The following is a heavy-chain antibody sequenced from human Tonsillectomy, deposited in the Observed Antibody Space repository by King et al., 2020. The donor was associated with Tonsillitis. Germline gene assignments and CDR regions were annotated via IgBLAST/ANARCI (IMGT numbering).Heavy chain of an antibody. V-gene: IGHV1-18*04. CDR3: ARDSHDYGDYVGFDY. D-gene: IGHD4-17*01. CDR2: ISTYNGNI. J-gene: IGHJ4*02. CDR1: GYTFTSYG. Sequence: QLVQSGAEVKKPGASVKVSCKASGYTFTSYGISWVRQAPGQGLEWMGWISTYNGNINYAQKVQGRVTMTTDTFTTTAYMELRSLRSDDTAVYYCARDSHDYGDYVGFDYWGQGTLVTVSS.